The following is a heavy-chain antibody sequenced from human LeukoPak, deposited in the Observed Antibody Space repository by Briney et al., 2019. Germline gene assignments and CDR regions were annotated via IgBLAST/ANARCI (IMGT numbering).Heavy chain of an antibody. CDR1: GLTFTSSA. Sequence: GASVKVSCKASGLTFTSSAVQWVRQARGQRLEWIGWIVVGSGNTNYAQKFQERVTITRDMSTSTAYMELSSLRSEDTAVYYCAAEDHYYGSGSYPEINWFDPWGQGTLVTVSS. V-gene: IGHV1-58*01. CDR3: AAEDHYYGSGSYPEINWFDP. J-gene: IGHJ5*02. D-gene: IGHD3-10*01. CDR2: IVVGSGNT.